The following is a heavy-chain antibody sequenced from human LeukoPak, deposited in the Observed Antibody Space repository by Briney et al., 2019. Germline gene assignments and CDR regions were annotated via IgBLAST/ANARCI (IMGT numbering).Heavy chain of an antibody. CDR2: INPRSGDT. J-gene: IGHJ3*02. V-gene: IGHV1-2*02. Sequence: ASVKVSCKASGYTFSDYYVHWVRQAPGQGLEWMGWINPRSGDTNYLERFQGRVTVTRDTSIIAAYLELNRLTSDDTAVYFCAREGGAYTTWWKAFDMWGQGTLVSVSS. CDR1: GYTFSDYY. D-gene: IGHD3-16*01. CDR3: AREGGAYTTWWKAFDM.